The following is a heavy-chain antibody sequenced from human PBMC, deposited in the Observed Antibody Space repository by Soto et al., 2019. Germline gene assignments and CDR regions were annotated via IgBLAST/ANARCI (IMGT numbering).Heavy chain of an antibody. CDR2: IRSKADGGTT. CDR3: TTEPDYSNYFQY. J-gene: IGHJ4*02. V-gene: IGHV3-15*07. Sequence: EVQLVESGGGLVKPGGSLRLSCTASGFTFNNAWMNWVRQAPGKGLEWVGRIRSKADGGTTDYAAPVKDRFTISRDDSKNTLHLQMNSLKTEDRAMYYCTTEPDYSNYFQYWGQGTLVTVSS. CDR1: GFTFNNAW. D-gene: IGHD4-4*01.